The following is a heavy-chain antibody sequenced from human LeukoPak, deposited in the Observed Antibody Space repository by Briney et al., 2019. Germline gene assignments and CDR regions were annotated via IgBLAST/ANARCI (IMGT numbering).Heavy chain of an antibody. D-gene: IGHD6-13*01. CDR3: ASTYSSSWDGGFDY. Sequence: PSETLSLTCAVSGGSISSGGYSWSWIRQPPGKGLEWIGYIYHSGSTYYNPSLKSRVTISVDRSKNQFSLKLSSVTAADTAVYYCASTYSSSWDGGFDYWGQGTLVTVSS. CDR1: GGSISSGGYS. CDR2: IYHSGST. J-gene: IGHJ4*02. V-gene: IGHV4-30-2*01.